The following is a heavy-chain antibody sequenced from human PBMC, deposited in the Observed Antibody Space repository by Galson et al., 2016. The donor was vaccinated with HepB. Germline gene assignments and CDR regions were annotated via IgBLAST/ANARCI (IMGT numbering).Heavy chain of an antibody. V-gene: IGHV3-23*01. CDR1: GFPFNTYA. J-gene: IGHJ1*01. CDR3: ANANIIMVTLGVFLDT. D-gene: IGHD2-15*01. CDR2: VSGHAGST. Sequence: SLRLSCAASGFPFNTYAMTWVRQAPGKGLEWVSGVSGHAGSTYYADSVKGRFAISRDNFKNTLYFQMNSLRADDTAVYYCANANIIMVTLGVFLDTWGQGTLVTVSS.